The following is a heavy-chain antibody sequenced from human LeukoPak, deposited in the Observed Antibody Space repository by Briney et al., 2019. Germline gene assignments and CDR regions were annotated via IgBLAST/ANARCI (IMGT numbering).Heavy chain of an antibody. J-gene: IGHJ3*02. CDR1: GGSISSYY. D-gene: IGHD3-22*01. CDR2: IYDSGRT. Sequence: SETLSLTCTVSGGSISSYYWSWIRQPPGKGLDWIGYIYDSGRTNYNPSLKSRVTISVDTSKNQFSLKVSYVTAADTAVYYCASLTTADAFDIWGQGTMVTVSS. V-gene: IGHV4-59*01. CDR3: ASLTTADAFDI.